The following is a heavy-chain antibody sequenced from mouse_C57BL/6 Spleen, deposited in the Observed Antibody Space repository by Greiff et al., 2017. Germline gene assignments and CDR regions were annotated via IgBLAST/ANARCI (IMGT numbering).Heavy chain of an antibody. J-gene: IGHJ1*03. CDR3: ARQGLLYWYVDV. CDR2: ISNGGGST. D-gene: IGHD3-1*01. CDR1: GFTFSDYY. V-gene: IGHV5-12*01. Sequence: EVQGVESGGGLVQPGGSLKLSCAASGFTFSDYYMYWVRQTPEKRLEWVAYISNGGGSTYYPDTVKGRFTISRDNAKNTLYLQMSRLKSEDTAMYYCARQGLLYWYVDVWGTGTTVTVSS.